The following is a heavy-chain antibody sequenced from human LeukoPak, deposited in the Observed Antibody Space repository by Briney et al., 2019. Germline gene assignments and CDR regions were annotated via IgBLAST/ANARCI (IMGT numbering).Heavy chain of an antibody. CDR3: ARGAYSNYSSVDY. CDR2: LFYSGST. J-gene: IGHJ4*01. CDR1: GGSIPSYY. Sequence: PSETLSLTCAISGGSIPSYYWSWIRQSPGQGLEWIGYLFYSGSTNYNPSLKSRITMSTDTSKNQFSLNVRSVTAADTAVYYCARGAYSNYSSVDYWGHGILVTVSS. D-gene: IGHD4-11*01. V-gene: IGHV4-59*01.